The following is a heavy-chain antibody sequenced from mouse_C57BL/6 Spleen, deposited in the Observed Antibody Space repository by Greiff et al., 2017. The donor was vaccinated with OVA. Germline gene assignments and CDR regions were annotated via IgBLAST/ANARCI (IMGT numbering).Heavy chain of an antibody. J-gene: IGHJ3*01. CDR1: GFTFSDYG. CDR3: ARGDYPWFAY. V-gene: IGHV5-17*01. D-gene: IGHD2-4*01. CDR2: ISSGSSTI. Sequence: EVKLVESGGGFVKPGGSLKLSFAASGFTFSDYGMHWVRQAPEKGLEWVAYISSGSSTIYYADTVKGRFTISRDNAKNTLFLQMTSLRSEDTAMYYCARGDYPWFAYWGQGTLVTVSA.